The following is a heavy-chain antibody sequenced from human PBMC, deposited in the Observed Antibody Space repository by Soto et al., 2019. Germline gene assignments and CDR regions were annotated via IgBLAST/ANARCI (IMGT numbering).Heavy chain of an antibody. CDR3: AKDGTWASGYEDDYYYMDV. D-gene: IGHD5-12*01. V-gene: IGHV3-30*18. CDR2: ISYDGSNK. CDR1: GFTFSSYG. J-gene: IGHJ6*03. Sequence: GGSLRLSCAASGFTFSSYGMHWVRQAPGKGLEWVAVISYDGSNKYYADSVKGRFTISRDNSKNTLYLQMNSLRAEDTAVYYCAKDGTWASGYEDDYYYMDVWGKGTTVTVSS.